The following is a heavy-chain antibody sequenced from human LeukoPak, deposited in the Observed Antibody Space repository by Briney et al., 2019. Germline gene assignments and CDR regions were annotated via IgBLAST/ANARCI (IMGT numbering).Heavy chain of an antibody. CDR2: SHHSGSS. J-gene: IGHJ4*02. V-gene: IGHV4-31*03. CDR1: GGSISSGDYY. Sequence: PPETLSLTCTVSGGSISSGDYYWSWIRQQPGKGLEWIGYSHHSGSSYYNPSLNSRVMISVDRSANHFSLKVSSVTAADTAVYYCARDAIDSNYFDLWGQGTPVTVSS. CDR3: ARDAIDSNYFDL. D-gene: IGHD4-11*01.